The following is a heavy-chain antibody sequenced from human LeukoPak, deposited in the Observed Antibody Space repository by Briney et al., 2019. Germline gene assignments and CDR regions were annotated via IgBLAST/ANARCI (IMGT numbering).Heavy chain of an antibody. D-gene: IGHD3-3*01. CDR1: GGSISSYY. J-gene: IGHJ4*02. CDR2: VYYSGST. CDR3: AKGNFDFRSATDY. V-gene: IGHV4-59*01. Sequence: PSETLSHTCTVSGGSISSYYWSGIRQPPGKGLEWIGYVYYSGSTNYIPSLQSRVTILLDTSKNQFSLKVTSVTAADTAVYYCAKGNFDFRSATDYWGQGALVTVSS.